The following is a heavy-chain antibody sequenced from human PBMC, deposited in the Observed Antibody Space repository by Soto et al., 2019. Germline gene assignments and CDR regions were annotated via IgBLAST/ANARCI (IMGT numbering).Heavy chain of an antibody. V-gene: IGHV1-2*02. CDR1: GYTFTGYY. CDR3: ARGARSSGSYRGPALEGLDP. D-gene: IGHD1-26*01. J-gene: IGHJ5*02. CDR2: INPNSGGT. Sequence: ASVKVSCKASGYTFTGYYMHWVRQAPGQGLEWMGWINPNSGGTNYAQKFQGRVTMTRDTSISTAYMELSRLRSDDTAVYYCARGARSSGSYRGPALEGLDPSGRGTLVTV.